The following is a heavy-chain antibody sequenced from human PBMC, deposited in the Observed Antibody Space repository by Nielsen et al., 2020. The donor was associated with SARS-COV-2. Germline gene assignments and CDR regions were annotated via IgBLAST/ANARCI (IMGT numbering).Heavy chain of an antibody. CDR3: AREQSFCGVDCYSYFDF. CDR2: ISTDSGNP. D-gene: IGHD2-21*02. V-gene: IGHV7-4-1*02. J-gene: IGHJ4*02. CDR1: GYTFTNYA. Sequence: ASVKVSCKASGYTFTNYAMNWVRPAPGQGLEWMGWISTDSGNPTYAQGFTGRFVFSLDTSVTTTYLQISNLKAEDTAVYYCAREQSFCGVDCYSYFDFWGQGALVTVSS.